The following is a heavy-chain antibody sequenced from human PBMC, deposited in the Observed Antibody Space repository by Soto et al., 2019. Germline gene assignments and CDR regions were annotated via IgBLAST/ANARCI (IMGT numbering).Heavy chain of an antibody. CDR2: ISGSGGST. CDR1: GFTFSNYA. D-gene: IGHD5-12*01. CDR3: AKDLMVATTPGD. J-gene: IGHJ4*02. V-gene: IGHV3-23*01. Sequence: EVQLLESGGGLVQPGGSLRLSCAGSGFTFSNYAMSLVRQAPGKGLEWVSGISGSGGSTYYADSVKGRFTISRDNSKNTLYLQMTSLRADDTAVYYCAKDLMVATTPGDWGQGTLVTVSS.